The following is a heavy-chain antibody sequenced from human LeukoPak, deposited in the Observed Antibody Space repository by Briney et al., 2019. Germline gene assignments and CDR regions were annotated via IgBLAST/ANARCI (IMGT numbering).Heavy chain of an antibody. CDR2: IYYSGST. CDR1: GGSISSYY. V-gene: IGHV4-59*12. D-gene: IGHD3-10*01. CDR3: ASIYGSGSY. J-gene: IGHJ4*02. Sequence: SETLSLTCTVSGGSISSYYWSWIRQPPGKGLEWIGRIYYSGSTYYNPSLKSRVTISVDTSKNQFSLKLSSVTAADTAVYYCASIYGSGSYWGQGTLVTVSS.